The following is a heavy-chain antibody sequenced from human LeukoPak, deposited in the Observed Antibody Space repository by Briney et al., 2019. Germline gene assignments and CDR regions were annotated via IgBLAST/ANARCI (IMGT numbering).Heavy chain of an antibody. J-gene: IGHJ4*02. D-gene: IGHD3-16*01. CDR3: ASVRGGY. Sequence: PGGALRLSCAASGFTFIMHSINWVRQAPGKGLEWVSYTTPSGTTYYADSVKGRFSVSRDNGENSVYLLMNNLRAEDTAVHHCASVRGGYWGQGTLVAVSS. V-gene: IGHV3-69-1*01. CDR2: TTPSGTT. CDR1: GFTFIMHS.